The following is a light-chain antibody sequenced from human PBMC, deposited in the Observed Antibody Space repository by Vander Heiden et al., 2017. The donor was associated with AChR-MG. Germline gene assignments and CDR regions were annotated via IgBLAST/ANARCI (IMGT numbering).Light chain of an antibody. CDR1: SSNLGAGYD. J-gene: IGLJ2*01. CDR3: QSYDSSLNVV. Sequence: QSVLTQPPSVSGAPGQRVTISCTGSSSNLGAGYDVHWFQQLPKTAPKLVIANNFDRPSGVPDRFSGSKSGTSASLTITGPKAEDEADYYCQSYDSSLNVVFGGGTKVTVL. CDR2: NNF. V-gene: IGLV1-40*01.